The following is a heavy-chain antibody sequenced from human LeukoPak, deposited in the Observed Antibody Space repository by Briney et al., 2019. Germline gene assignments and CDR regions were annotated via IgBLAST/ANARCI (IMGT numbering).Heavy chain of an antibody. CDR3: ARASLGYCSGGSCKERRWAFDI. D-gene: IGHD2-15*01. J-gene: IGHJ3*02. Sequence: TGGSLRLSCAASGFTFSSYAMSWVRQAPGEGLEWVSYISSSSSTIYYADSVKGRFTISRDNAKNSLYLQMNSLRAEDTAVYYCARASLGYCSGGSCKERRWAFDIWGQGTMVTVSS. CDR1: GFTFSSYA. V-gene: IGHV3-48*01. CDR2: ISSSSSTI.